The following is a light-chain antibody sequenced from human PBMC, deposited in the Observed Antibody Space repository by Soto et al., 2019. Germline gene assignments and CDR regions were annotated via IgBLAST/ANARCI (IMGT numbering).Light chain of an antibody. Sequence: DIPMTQSPSSLSASVGDRVTITCQASQNINNYLNWYQQKPGRAPKLLIYDASNLEGGVPSRFRGSGSGTDFTFTISRLQPEDIATYYCQQYENLPSFGQGTRREI. CDR1: QNINNY. CDR3: QQYENLPS. V-gene: IGKV1-33*01. J-gene: IGKJ5*01. CDR2: DAS.